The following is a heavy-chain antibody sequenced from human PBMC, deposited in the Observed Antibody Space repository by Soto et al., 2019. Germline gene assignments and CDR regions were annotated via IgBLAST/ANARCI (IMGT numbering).Heavy chain of an antibody. J-gene: IGHJ6*03. CDR2: IKQDGSEK. V-gene: IGHV3-7*01. D-gene: IGHD3-10*01. CDR3: ARDPYYYGSGSAYMDV. Sequence: GGSLRLSCAASGFTFSSYWMSWVRQAPGKGLEWVANIKQDGSEKYYVDSVKGRFTISRDNAKNSLYLQMNSLRAEDTAVYYCARDPYYYGSGSAYMDVWGKGTTVTVSS. CDR1: GFTFSSYW.